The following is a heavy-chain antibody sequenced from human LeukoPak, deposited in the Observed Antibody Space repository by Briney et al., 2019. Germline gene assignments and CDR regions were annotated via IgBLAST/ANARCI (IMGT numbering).Heavy chain of an antibody. D-gene: IGHD3-22*01. CDR1: GGSFSGYY. J-gene: IGHJ4*02. CDR2: INHSGST. Sequence: PSETLSLTCAVYGGSFSGYYWSWIRQPPGKGLEWIGEINHSGSTNYNPSLKSRVTISVDTSKNQFSLKLSSATAADTAVYYCARRGSGYSQNYFDYWGQGTLVTVSS. CDR3: ARRGSGYSQNYFDY. V-gene: IGHV4-34*01.